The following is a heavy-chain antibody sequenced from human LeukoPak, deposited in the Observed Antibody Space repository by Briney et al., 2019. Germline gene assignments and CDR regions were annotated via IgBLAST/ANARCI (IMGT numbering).Heavy chain of an antibody. J-gene: IGHJ4*02. CDR1: GYTLTELS. CDR2: FDPEVGKT. V-gene: IGHV1-24*01. D-gene: IGHD3-22*01. CDR3: ARVKTMIIVVSLFDY. Sequence: ASVKVSCKVSGYTLTELSMHWVRQAPGKGLEWMGGFDPEVGKTIYARKFQGRVTMTTDTSTSTAYMELRSLRSDDTAVYYCARVKTMIIVVSLFDYWGQGTLVTVSS.